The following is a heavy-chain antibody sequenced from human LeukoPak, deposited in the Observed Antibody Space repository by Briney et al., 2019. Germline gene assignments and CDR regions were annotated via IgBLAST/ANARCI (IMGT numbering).Heavy chain of an antibody. J-gene: IGHJ5*02. V-gene: IGHV4-34*01. D-gene: IGHD3-22*01. CDR2: INHSGNT. CDR1: GGSFSGYY. CDR3: ARDTYDSSGYPNNWFDP. Sequence: SSETLSLTCAVYGGSFSGYYWSWIRQPPGKGLEWIGEINHSGNTNSNPSLKSRVTISVDTSKNQFCMKLSSVTAADTAVYYCARDTYDSSGYPNNWFDPWGQGTLVTVSS.